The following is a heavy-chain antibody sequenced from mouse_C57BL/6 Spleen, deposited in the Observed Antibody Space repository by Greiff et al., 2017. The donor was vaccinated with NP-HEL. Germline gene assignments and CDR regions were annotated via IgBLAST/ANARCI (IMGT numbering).Heavy chain of an antibody. J-gene: IGHJ2*01. Sequence: EVQLQQSGPELVKPGASVKISCKASGYTFTDYYMNWVKQSHGKSLEWIGDINPNNGGTSYNQKFKGKATLTVDKSSSTAYMELRSLTSEDSAVYYCASSGDATGDYWGQGTTLTVSS. D-gene: IGHD3-1*01. CDR3: ASSGDATGDY. V-gene: IGHV1-26*01. CDR1: GYTFTDYY. CDR2: INPNNGGT.